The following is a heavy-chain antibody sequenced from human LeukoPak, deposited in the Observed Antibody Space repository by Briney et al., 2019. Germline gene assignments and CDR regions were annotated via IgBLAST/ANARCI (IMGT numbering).Heavy chain of an antibody. V-gene: IGHV1-2*02. CDR3: ATVGRRYYYYMDV. D-gene: IGHD3-16*01. J-gene: IGHJ6*03. CDR2: INPNSGGT. Sequence: ASVKVSCKASGYTFTGYYMHWVRQAPGQGLEWMGWINPNSGGTNYAQKFQGRVTMTEDTSTDTAYMELSSLRSEDTAVYYWATVGRRYYYYMDVWGKGTTVTVSS. CDR1: GYTFTGYY.